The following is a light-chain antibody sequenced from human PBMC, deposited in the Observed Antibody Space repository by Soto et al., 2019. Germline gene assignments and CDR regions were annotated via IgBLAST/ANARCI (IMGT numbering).Light chain of an antibody. CDR2: AAS. V-gene: IGKV1-39*01. CDR3: QQSYTTPRT. J-gene: IGKJ1*01. Sequence: DIQMSQSPSSLSASLGDRVTITCRASQSISSSFNWYQQKPGKAPQLLIYAASSLQSGVPSRFRGSGSETDFTLTITSLQPEDFATYYCQQSYTTPRTFGQGTKV. CDR1: QSISSS.